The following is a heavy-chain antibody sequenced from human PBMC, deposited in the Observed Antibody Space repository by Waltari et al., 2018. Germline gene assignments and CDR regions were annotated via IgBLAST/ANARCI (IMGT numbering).Heavy chain of an antibody. D-gene: IGHD2-2*02. V-gene: IGHV4-34*01. Sequence: QVQLQQWGAGLLKPSETLSLTCAVYGGSFSGYYWTWIRQPPGKGLEWIGEINHDGGISYNPSLKSRATISVDTSKNQLSLILNSGTAADTAVYYCAIRRCSVTNCYMRNWFDPWGQGILVTVSS. CDR3: AIRRCSVTNCYMRNWFDP. CDR2: INHDGGI. CDR1: GGSFSGYY. J-gene: IGHJ5*02.